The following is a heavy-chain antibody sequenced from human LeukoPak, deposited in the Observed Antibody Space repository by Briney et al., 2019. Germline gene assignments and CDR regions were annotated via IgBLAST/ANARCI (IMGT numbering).Heavy chain of an antibody. CDR3: ARHSRDIVVVVADSYYFDY. Sequence: KASETLSLTCTISGGSISSSSYYWGWIRQPPGKGLEWIGSIYYSGSTYYNPSLKSRVTISVDTSKNQFSLKLSSVTAADTAAYYCARHSRDIVVVVADSYYFDYWGQGTLVTVSS. CDR2: IYYSGST. V-gene: IGHV4-39*01. D-gene: IGHD2-15*01. J-gene: IGHJ4*02. CDR1: GGSISSSSYY.